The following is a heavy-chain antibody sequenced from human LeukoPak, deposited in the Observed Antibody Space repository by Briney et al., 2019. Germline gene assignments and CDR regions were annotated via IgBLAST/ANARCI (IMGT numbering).Heavy chain of an antibody. CDR3: ARLRYDSSGYRSSSYYFEY. Sequence: PSETLSLTCTVSGGSISSYYWNWIRQPPGKGLEWIGYIYYSGSTNYNTSLKSRVTISVDTSKNQFSLKLSAVTAADTAVYYCARLRYDSSGYRSSSYYFEYWGQGTLVTVSS. J-gene: IGHJ4*02. CDR1: GGSISSYY. V-gene: IGHV4-59*01. CDR2: IYYSGST. D-gene: IGHD3-22*01.